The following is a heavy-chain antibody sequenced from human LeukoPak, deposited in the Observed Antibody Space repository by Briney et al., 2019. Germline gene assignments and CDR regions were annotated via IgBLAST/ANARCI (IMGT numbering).Heavy chain of an antibody. J-gene: IGHJ1*01. V-gene: IGHV5-10-1*01. CDR1: GYSFTSYW. CDR2: IDPSDSYT. D-gene: IGHD6-19*01. CDR3: AGAGIAVAGNAEYFQH. Sequence: GESLNISCKGSGYSFTSYWISWVRQMPGKGLEWMGRIDPSDSYTNYSPSFQGHVTISADKSISTAYLQWSSLKASDTAMYYCAGAGIAVAGNAEYFQHWGQGTLATVSS.